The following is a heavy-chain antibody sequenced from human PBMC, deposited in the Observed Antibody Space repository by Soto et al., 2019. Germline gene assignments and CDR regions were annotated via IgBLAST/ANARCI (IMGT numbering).Heavy chain of an antibody. J-gene: IGHJ4*02. CDR2: ISLSRGYT. D-gene: IGHD2-15*01. V-gene: IGHV3-11*06. Sequence: GGSLRLSCVASGFTFSDFYMSWIRQAPGKGLEWVSYISLSRGYTKYADSVKGRFTISRDNAKNSLYLQMSSPRAEDTAVYYCARSVDLDYWGQGTLVTVSS. CDR3: ARSVDLDY. CDR1: GFTFSDFY.